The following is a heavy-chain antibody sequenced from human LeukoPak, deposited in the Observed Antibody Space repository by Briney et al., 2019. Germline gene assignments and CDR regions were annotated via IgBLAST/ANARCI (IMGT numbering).Heavy chain of an antibody. CDR3: ARVHYCSSTSCYMGGESPIDAFDI. J-gene: IGHJ3*02. CDR2: IYTSGST. Sequence: PSQTLSLTCTVSGGSISSGSYYWSWIRQPAGKGLEWIGRIYTSGSTNYNPSLKSRVTISVDTSKNQFSLKLSSVTAADTAVYYCARVHYCSSTSCYMGGESPIDAFDIWGQGTMVTVSS. CDR1: GGSISSGSYY. D-gene: IGHD2-2*02. V-gene: IGHV4-61*02.